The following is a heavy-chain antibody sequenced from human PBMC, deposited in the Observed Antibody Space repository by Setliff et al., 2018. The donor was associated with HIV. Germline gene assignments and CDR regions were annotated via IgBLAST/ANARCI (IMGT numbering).Heavy chain of an antibody. CDR1: GGSISNSNYY. CDR3: ARAVKLAYCSGGSCPRAYYSGLDV. D-gene: IGHD2-15*01. CDR2: VYTSGSA. J-gene: IGHJ6*02. V-gene: IGHV4-61*02. Sequence: NPSETLSLTCTVSGGSISNSNYYWSWIRQPPGKPLEWVGRVYTSGSATYNPSLKSRVSMSTDTSTNQFSLKLNSVTVADTAVDYCARAVKLAYCSGGSCPRAYYSGLDVWGQGTTVTVSS.